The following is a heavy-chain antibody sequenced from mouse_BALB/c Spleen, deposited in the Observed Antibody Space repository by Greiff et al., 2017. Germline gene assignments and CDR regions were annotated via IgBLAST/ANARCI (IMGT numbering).Heavy chain of an antibody. CDR3: AREKYGFMDY. J-gene: IGHJ4*01. CDR2: IWAGGST. D-gene: IGHD2-10*02. V-gene: IGHV2-9*02. Sequence: VKLVESGPGLVAPSQSLSITCTVSGFSLTSYGVHWVRQPPGKGLEWLGVIWAGGSTNYNSALMSRLSISKDNSKSQVFLKMNSLQTDDTAMYYCAREKYGFMDYWGQGTSVTVSS. CDR1: GFSLTSYG.